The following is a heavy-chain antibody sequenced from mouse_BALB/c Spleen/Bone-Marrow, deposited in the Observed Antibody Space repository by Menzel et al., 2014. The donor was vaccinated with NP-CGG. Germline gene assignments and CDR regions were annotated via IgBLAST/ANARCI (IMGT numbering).Heavy chain of an antibody. CDR2: INTNGGTT. CDR1: GFTFSSYD. J-gene: IGHJ3*01. V-gene: IGHV5-6-3*01. D-gene: IGHD2-14*01. Sequence: EVMLVQSGGVLVQPGGSLKLSCAASGFTFSSYDMSWVRQTPDKSLDLFATINTNGGTTYYPDSVKGRFTISRDNAKSTLYLQMSSLKSADTAIYYCARNRYDWFAYWGQGTLVTVSA. CDR3: ARNRYDWFAY.